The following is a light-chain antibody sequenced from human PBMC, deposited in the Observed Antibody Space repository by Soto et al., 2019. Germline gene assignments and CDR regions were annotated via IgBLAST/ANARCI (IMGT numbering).Light chain of an antibody. V-gene: IGKV4-1*01. CDR1: QSVLYNSDNKNY. CDR2: WAS. J-gene: IGKJ4*01. CDR3: QQYYTTLT. Sequence: DIVMTQSPDSLAVSLGERATINCKSSQSVLYNSDNKNYLAWYQQKPGQPPKLLIYWASTRDSGVPDRFSGSGSGADFTFTISSLQAEDVAVYYCQQYYTTLTFGGGTKVEIK.